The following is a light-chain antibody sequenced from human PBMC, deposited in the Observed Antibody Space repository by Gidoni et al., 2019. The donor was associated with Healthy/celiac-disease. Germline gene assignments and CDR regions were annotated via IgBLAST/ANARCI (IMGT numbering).Light chain of an antibody. CDR2: EVS. V-gene: IGLV2-14*01. CDR3: SSYTSSSTL. Sequence: TGTSSDVGGYNYVSWYQQHPGKAPKLMIYEVSNRPSGVSNRFSGSKSGNTASLTISGLQAEDEADYFCSSYTSSSTLFGGGTTLTVL. CDR1: SSDVGGYNY. J-gene: IGLJ2*01.